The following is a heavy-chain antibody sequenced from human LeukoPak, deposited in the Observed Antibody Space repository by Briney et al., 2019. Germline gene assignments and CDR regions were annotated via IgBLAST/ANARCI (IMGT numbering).Heavy chain of an antibody. D-gene: IGHD5-12*01. Sequence: SQTLSLTCTVSVGSISRGGYYWSWIRQHPGKGLEWIGYIYYSGSTYYNPSLKSRVTISVDTSKNQFSLKLSSVTAADTAVYYCARVDIVATSFDYWGQGTLVTVSS. CDR3: ARVDIVATSFDY. J-gene: IGHJ4*02. CDR2: IYYSGST. V-gene: IGHV4-31*03. CDR1: VGSISRGGYY.